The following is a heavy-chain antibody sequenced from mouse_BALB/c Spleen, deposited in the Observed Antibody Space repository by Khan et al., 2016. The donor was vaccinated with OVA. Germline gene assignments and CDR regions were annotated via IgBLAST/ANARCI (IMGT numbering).Heavy chain of an antibody. CDR2: ISYGGST. CDR3: ARKNYDGDAMDY. CDR1: GYSITSAYA. V-gene: IGHV3-2*02. Sequence: EVQLQESGPGLVKPSQSLSLTCTVTGYSITSAYAWDWIRQFPGNKLEWMGYISYGGSTSYNPSLKSQNSITRATSKNPFFLQFHSVTTEETATYDGARKNYDGDAMDYWGQGTSVTVSS. J-gene: IGHJ4*01. D-gene: IGHD1-2*01.